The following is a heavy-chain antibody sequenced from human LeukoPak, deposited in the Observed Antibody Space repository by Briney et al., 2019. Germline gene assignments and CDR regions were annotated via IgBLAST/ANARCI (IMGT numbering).Heavy chain of an antibody. D-gene: IGHD1-26*01. CDR2: ISSSSSYI. CDR3: GRVTASGHPYIDY. Sequence: GGSLRLSWAASGFTFSSYSMNWVRQAPGKGLEWVSSISSSSSYIYYADSVKGRFTISRDNAENTLYLQMNSLRAEDTAVYFCGRVTASGHPYIDYWGQGTPVGVSS. V-gene: IGHV3-21*01. CDR1: GFTFSSYS. J-gene: IGHJ4*02.